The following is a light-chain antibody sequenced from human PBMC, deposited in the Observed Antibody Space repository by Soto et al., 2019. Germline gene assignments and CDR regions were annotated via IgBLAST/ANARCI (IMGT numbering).Light chain of an antibody. CDR1: QSVSNKY. J-gene: IGKJ2*01. CDR3: QQYGSSPPYT. CDR2: GSS. Sequence: EVVLTQSPGTLSLSPGERATLSCRASQSVSNKYLAWYQQKPGQAPRLLIFGSSDRATGIPDRFSGSGSWTDFNLTISRLEPEDYAVYDCQQYGSSPPYTFGQGTKLEIK. V-gene: IGKV3-20*01.